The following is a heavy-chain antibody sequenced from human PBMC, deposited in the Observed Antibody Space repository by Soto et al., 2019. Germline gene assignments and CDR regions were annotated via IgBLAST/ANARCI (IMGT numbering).Heavy chain of an antibody. CDR3: ARDRGGYDRHCDC. Sequence: QVQLQESGPGVVKPSETLSLTCTVSGGSISSYYWSWIRQPPGKGLEWIGYISHSGSTNYNPSLKGRVTLSVDTSKNQFFLKLRSVSAADTAIYYCARDRGGYDRHCDCWGQGNLVTVSA. D-gene: IGHD5-12*01. CDR1: GGSISSYY. J-gene: IGHJ4*02. V-gene: IGHV4-59*01. CDR2: ISHSGST.